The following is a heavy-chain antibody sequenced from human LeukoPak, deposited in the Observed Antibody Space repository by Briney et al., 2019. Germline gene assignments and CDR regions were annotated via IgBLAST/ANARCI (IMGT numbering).Heavy chain of an antibody. CDR1: GGSISSGGYY. Sequence: PSQTQSLTCTVSGGSISSGGYYWSWIRQPAGKGLEYLGRIYSTGSTNYNPSLRSRVTISVDTSKNHFSLKLSSVTAADTAVYYCARRTNYYDSSDYWGQGTLVTVSS. CDR2: IYSTGST. J-gene: IGHJ4*02. V-gene: IGHV4-61*02. CDR3: ARRTNYYDSSDY. D-gene: IGHD3-22*01.